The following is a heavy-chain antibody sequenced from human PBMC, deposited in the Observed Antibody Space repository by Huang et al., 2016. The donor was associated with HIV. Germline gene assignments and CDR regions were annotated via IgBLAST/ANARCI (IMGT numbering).Heavy chain of an antibody. CDR3: ARHREGPVAYYSGWGSHLNYMDV. D-gene: IGHD3-10*01. V-gene: IGHV4-39*01. Sequence: QLLLQESGPGLVKPSEALALTCAVSGGSIRSSDYHWGWIRQPPGTGLEWIGRIYYKGSTHDSPSLKSRVTIAVDTSKNLLFLNLTSMTAADTAVYYCARHREGPVAYYSGWGSHLNYMDVWGRGRTVVVSS. J-gene: IGHJ6*03. CDR2: IYYKGST. CDR1: GGSIRSSDYH.